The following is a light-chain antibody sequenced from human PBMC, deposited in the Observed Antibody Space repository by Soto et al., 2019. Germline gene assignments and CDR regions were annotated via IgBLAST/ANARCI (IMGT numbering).Light chain of an antibody. J-gene: IGKJ1*01. CDR3: QQYNSPSKT. Sequence: DIQMTQSPSTLSASVGDRVTITCRASQSISDRLAWYQQKPGRAPKLLIYDASILESGVPSRFGGSGSGTDFALTISSLQPDDFATYYCQQYNSPSKTFGPGTKVDIK. V-gene: IGKV1-5*01. CDR2: DAS. CDR1: QSISDR.